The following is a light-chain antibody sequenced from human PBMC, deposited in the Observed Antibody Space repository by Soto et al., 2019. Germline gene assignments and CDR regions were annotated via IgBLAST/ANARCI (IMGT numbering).Light chain of an antibody. Sequence: DIQMTQSPSTLSASIGDRVTITCRASQSISSWLAWYQQKPGKAPSVLIYRASRLQSAVPSRFSGSGSGTEFTLTISSLQPDDSATYYCQQYNSYPPTFGQGPKVEVK. J-gene: IGKJ1*01. CDR2: RAS. CDR1: QSISSW. CDR3: QQYNSYPPT. V-gene: IGKV1-5*03.